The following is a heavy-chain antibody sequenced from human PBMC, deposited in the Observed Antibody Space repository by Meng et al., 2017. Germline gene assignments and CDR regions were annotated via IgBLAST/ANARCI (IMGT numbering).Heavy chain of an antibody. D-gene: IGHD6-6*01. Sequence: LQLCGGSLFEPSAPLSPPCAVYGWSFSGYYWSWIRQPPGKGLEWIGEINHSGSTNYNPSLKSRVTISVDTSKNQFSLKLSSVTAADTAVYYCARRRGGSSDWFDPWGQGTLVTVSS. J-gene: IGHJ5*02. CDR1: GWSFSGYY. V-gene: IGHV4-34*01. CDR2: INHSGST. CDR3: ARRRGGSSDWFDP.